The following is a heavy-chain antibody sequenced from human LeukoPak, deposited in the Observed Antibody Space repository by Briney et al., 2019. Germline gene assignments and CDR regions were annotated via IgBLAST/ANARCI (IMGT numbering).Heavy chain of an antibody. Sequence: PGGSLRLSCAASGFTFSSYSMNWVRQAPGKGLEWVSSISSSSSYIYYADSVKGRFTISRDNAKNSLYLQMNSLRAEDTAVYYYARVPHHSSSWFHYYYMDVWGKGTTVTVSS. CDR2: ISSSSSYI. V-gene: IGHV3-21*01. CDR3: ARVPHHSSSWFHYYYMDV. J-gene: IGHJ6*03. CDR1: GFTFSSYS. D-gene: IGHD6-13*01.